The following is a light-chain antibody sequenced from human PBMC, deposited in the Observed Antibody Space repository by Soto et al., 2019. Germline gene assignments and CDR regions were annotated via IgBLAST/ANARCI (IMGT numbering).Light chain of an antibody. CDR3: QQSYIAPPT. CDR1: LTTSIY. V-gene: IGKV1-39*01. Sequence: DNQLTQSPSSVSAYLGDRVTITCRASLTTSIYLNWYQHKPGKAPRLLIYAASSLQSGVPSRFSGSGSGTDFTLTISSLQAEDFATYYCQQSYIAPPTFGQGTKVE. CDR2: AAS. J-gene: IGKJ1*01.